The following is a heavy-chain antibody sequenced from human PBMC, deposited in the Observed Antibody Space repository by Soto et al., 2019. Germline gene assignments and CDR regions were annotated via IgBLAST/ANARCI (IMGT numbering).Heavy chain of an antibody. Sequence: GESLKISCKASGYSFSYYWIGWVRQMPGKGLEWMGSIHTGDSNTRDSPSFQGQVSISVDKSISTAYLQWSSLKASDTAMYYCARLVSSPYSSSAYWGHGTLVTVSS. CDR3: ARLVSSPYSSSAY. CDR1: GYSFSYYW. D-gene: IGHD6-6*01. V-gene: IGHV5-51*01. J-gene: IGHJ4*01. CDR2: IHTGDSNT.